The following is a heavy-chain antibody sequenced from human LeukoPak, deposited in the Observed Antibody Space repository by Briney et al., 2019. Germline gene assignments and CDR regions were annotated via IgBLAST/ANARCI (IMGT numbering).Heavy chain of an antibody. CDR1: GFAFSSYA. J-gene: IGHJ4*02. Sequence: GGSLRLSCVASGFAFSSYAMGWVRQAAGKGLEWVSDISSSGGTTYYADSVKGRVTISRDNSKKTLYLQMNSLRPEDTAVYYCAKFSSSGWSRSTNKWGQGTLVTVSS. V-gene: IGHV3-23*01. CDR3: AKFSSSGWSRSTNK. D-gene: IGHD6-19*01. CDR2: ISSSGGTT.